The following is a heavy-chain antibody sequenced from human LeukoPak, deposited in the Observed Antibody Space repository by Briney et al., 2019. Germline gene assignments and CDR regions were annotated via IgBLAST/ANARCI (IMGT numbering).Heavy chain of an antibody. CDR1: GGSFSGYY. D-gene: IGHD4-17*01. V-gene: IGHV4-34*01. CDR3: ARGHTVTTYYYGMDV. Sequence: PSETLSLTCAVYGGSFSGYYWSWIRQPPGRGLEWIGEINHSGSTNYNPSLKSRVTISVDTSKNQFSLKLSSVTAADTAVYYCARGHTVTTYYYGMDVWGKGTTVTVSS. CDR2: INHSGST. J-gene: IGHJ6*04.